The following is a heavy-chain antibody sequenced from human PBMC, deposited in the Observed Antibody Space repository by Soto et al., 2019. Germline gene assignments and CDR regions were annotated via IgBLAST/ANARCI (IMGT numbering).Heavy chain of an antibody. CDR3: ARTVRGVIVEYYYYYGMDV. CDR1: GGSISSSSYY. Sequence: SETLSLTXTVSGGSISSSSYYWGWLRQPPWKGLEWFGRIYYSGTTYNNPSLKSRVTISVATSKNKSSMKLSSVTAADTAVYYCARTVRGVIVEYYYYYGMDVWGQGTTVTVSS. V-gene: IGHV4-39*01. J-gene: IGHJ6*02. D-gene: IGHD3-10*01. CDR2: IYYSGTT.